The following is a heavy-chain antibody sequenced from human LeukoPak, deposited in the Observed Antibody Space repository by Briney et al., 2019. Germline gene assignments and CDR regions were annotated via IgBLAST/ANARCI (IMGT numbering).Heavy chain of an antibody. J-gene: IGHJ4*02. CDR2: IHSDGTT. D-gene: IGHD6-19*01. Sequence: SGGSLRLSCAASGFSVSRNYMSWVRQAPGKGLEWVSVIHSDGTTYYADSVKGRFTISRDNSKNTLHLQMNSLRAEDTAVYYCARGLQYSTGWFYFDFWGQGTLVTVSS. CDR1: GFSVSRNY. V-gene: IGHV3-53*01. CDR3: ARGLQYSTGWFYFDF.